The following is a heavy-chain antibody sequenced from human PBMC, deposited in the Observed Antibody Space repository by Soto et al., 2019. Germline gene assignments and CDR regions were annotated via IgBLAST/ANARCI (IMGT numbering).Heavy chain of an antibody. J-gene: IGHJ6*02. Sequence: ASVKVSCKASGYTFTSYGISWVRQAPGQGLEWMGWISAYNGNTNYAQKLQGRVTMTTDTSTSTAYMELRSLRSDDTAVYYCARDRGKDYDFWSGYPYGMDVWGQGTTVTVS. V-gene: IGHV1-18*01. CDR3: ARDRGKDYDFWSGYPYGMDV. D-gene: IGHD3-3*01. CDR1: GYTFTSYG. CDR2: ISAYNGNT.